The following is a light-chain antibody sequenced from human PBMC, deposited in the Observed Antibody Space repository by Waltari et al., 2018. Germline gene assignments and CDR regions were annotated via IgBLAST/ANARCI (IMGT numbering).Light chain of an antibody. V-gene: IGKV3-11*01. Sequence: EIVLTQSPATLSLSPGEIATLPGRASQSVSSYLAWYQQKPGQAPRLLIYDASNRATGIPARFSGSGSGTDFTLTISSLEPEDFAVYYCQQRSNWLTFGGGTKVEIK. CDR1: QSVSSY. CDR3: QQRSNWLT. CDR2: DAS. J-gene: IGKJ4*01.